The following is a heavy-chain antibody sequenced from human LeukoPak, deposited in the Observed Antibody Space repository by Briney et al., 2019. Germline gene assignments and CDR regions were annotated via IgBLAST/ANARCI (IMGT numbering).Heavy chain of an antibody. CDR1: GYTFTGYY. Sequence: GASVKVSCKASGYTFTGYYMHWVRQAPGQGLEWMGWINPNSGGTNYAQKFQGRVTMTRDTSISTAYMELSRLRSDDTAVYYCARAYSSSWYTGGAFDIWGQGSMVTVSS. CDR3: ARAYSSSWYTGGAFDI. J-gene: IGHJ3*02. V-gene: IGHV1-2*02. D-gene: IGHD6-13*01. CDR2: INPNSGGT.